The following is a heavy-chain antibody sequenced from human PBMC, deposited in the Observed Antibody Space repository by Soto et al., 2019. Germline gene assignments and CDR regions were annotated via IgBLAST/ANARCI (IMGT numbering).Heavy chain of an antibody. Sequence: QVQLVQSGAEVKKPGSSVKVSCKASGGTFSSYTISWVRQAPGQGLEWMGRIIPILGIANYAQKFQGRVTITADKSTSTAYMELSSLRSEDTAVYYCARDMGPYYGSGSSNYWGQGTLVTVSS. CDR3: ARDMGPYYGSGSSNY. D-gene: IGHD3-10*01. CDR2: IIPILGIA. J-gene: IGHJ4*02. V-gene: IGHV1-69*08. CDR1: GGTFSSYT.